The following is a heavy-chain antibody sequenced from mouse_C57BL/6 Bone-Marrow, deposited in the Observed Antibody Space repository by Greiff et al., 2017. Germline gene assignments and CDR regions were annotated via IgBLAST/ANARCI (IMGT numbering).Heavy chain of an antibody. CDR1: GFTFSSYG. J-gene: IGHJ2*01. D-gene: IGHD3-2*02. Sequence: EVMLVESGGDLVKPGGSLKLSCAASGFTFSSYGMSWVRQTPDKRLEWVATISSGGSYTYYPDSVKGRFTITRDNAKNTLYLQMSSLKSEDTAMYYCARRRQVRVFDYWGQGTTLTVSS. CDR3: ARRRQVRVFDY. CDR2: ISSGGSYT. V-gene: IGHV5-6*02.